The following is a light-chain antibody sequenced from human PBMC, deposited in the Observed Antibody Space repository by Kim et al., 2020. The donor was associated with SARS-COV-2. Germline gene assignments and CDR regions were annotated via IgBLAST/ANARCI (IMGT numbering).Light chain of an antibody. CDR2: HDD. J-gene: IGLJ2*01. V-gene: IGLV3-1*01. CDR1: QLGNKY. CDR3: QAWHVNMMI. Sequence: VAPGQTATITCSGDQLGNKYAYWYQQKPGQSPVLGIYHDDKRPAEFPDRFSGSNSGNTATLTISGTQAMDEADYYCQAWHVNMMIFGGGTKVTVL.